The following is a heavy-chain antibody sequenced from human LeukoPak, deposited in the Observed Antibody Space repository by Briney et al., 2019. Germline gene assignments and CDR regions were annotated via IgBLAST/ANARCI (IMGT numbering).Heavy chain of an antibody. CDR2: INAGGSST. J-gene: IGHJ5*02. D-gene: IGHD2-15*01. Sequence: PGGSLRLSCAASGFTFTAYWMHWVRQAPGKGLVWVSRINAGGSSTNYAASVKGRFTISRDNAKNTLYLQMNSLRVEDTAVYYCAGGLGYCSGGSCHSEWFDPWGQGTLVTVSS. CDR1: GFTFTAYW. V-gene: IGHV3-74*01. CDR3: AGGLGYCSGGSCHSEWFDP.